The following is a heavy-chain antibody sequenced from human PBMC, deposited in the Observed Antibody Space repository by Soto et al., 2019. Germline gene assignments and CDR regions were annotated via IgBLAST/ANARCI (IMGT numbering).Heavy chain of an antibody. Sequence: QVQLVESGGGVVQPGRSLRLSCAASGFTFSSYAMHWVRQAPGKGLEWVAVISYDGSNKYYADSVKGRFTISRDNSKNTLYLQMNSLRAEDTAVYYCATPYSSGWVDYWGPGTLVTVSS. CDR2: ISYDGSNK. CDR3: ATPYSSGWVDY. J-gene: IGHJ4*02. CDR1: GFTFSSYA. V-gene: IGHV3-30-3*01. D-gene: IGHD6-19*01.